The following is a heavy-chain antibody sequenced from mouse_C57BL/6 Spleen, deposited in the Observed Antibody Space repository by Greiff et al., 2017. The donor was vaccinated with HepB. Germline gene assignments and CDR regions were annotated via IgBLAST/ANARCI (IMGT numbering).Heavy chain of an antibody. D-gene: IGHD2-4*01. CDR2: IYPGSGST. V-gene: IGHV1-55*01. CDR1: GYTFTSYW. J-gene: IGHJ3*01. Sequence: VKLKQPGAELVKPGASVKMSCKASGYTFTSYWINWVKQRPGQGLEWIGDIYPGSGSTNYNEKFKGKATLTVDTSSSTAYMQLSSLTSEDSAVYSGARREDYYDGGSWFAYWGQGTLVTVSA. CDR3: ARREDYYDGGSWFAY.